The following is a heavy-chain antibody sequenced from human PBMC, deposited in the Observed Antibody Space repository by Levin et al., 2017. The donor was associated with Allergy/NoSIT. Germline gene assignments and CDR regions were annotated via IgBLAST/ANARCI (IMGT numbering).Heavy chain of an antibody. V-gene: IGHV3-64D*06. CDR3: VKGRVGGGSGFSDAFSL. J-gene: IGHJ3*01. D-gene: IGHD6-19*01. CDR2: ISSNGGST. CDR1: GFTFSSYA. Sequence: GGSLRLSCSASGFTFSSYAMHWVRQAPGKGLEYVSAISSNGGSTYYADSVKGRFTISRDNSKNTLYLQMSSLRAEDTAVYYCVKGRVGGGSGFSDAFSLWGQGTMVTVSS.